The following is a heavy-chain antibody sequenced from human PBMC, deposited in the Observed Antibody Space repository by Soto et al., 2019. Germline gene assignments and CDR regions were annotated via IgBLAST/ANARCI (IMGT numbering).Heavy chain of an antibody. V-gene: IGHV4-39*01. Sequence: QLQLQESGPGLVKPSETLSLTCTVSGGSISSSSYYWGWIRQPPGKGLEWIGSIYYSGSTYYNPSLKSRVTIPVDTSNYRFSLNLSAVTSADTAVYYCARQVVVVPAAKYSWFDPWGQGTLVTVSS. CDR1: GGSISSSSYY. J-gene: IGHJ5*02. CDR3: ARQVVVVPAAKYSWFDP. D-gene: IGHD2-2*01. CDR2: IYYSGST.